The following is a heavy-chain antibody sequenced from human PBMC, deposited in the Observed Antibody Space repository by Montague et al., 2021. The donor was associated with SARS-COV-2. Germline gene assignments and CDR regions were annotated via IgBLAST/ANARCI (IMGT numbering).Heavy chain of an antibody. J-gene: IGHJ6*03. Sequence: SLRLSCAASGFTFSFYSMNWVRQAPGKGLEWVSSITSGSTYIYYADSVRGRFTISRDNAKNSLYLQMNSLRAEDTAVYYCARDATEGPGRVASGDYYYYMDVWGKGTTVTVSS. CDR3: ARDATEGPGRVASGDYYYYMDV. V-gene: IGHV3-21*01. CDR2: ITSGSTYI. CDR1: GFTFSFYS. D-gene: IGHD5-24*01.